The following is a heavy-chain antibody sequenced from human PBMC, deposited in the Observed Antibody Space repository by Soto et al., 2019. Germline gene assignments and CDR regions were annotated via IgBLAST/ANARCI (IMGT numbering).Heavy chain of an antibody. Sequence: SETLSLTCAVYGGSFSGYYWSWIRQPPGKGLEWIGEINHSGSTNYNPTLKSRVTISVDTSKNQFSLKLSSVTAADTAVYYCARGVVLKLTRGEYYYYGMDVWGQGTTVTVSS. V-gene: IGHV4-34*01. J-gene: IGHJ6*02. D-gene: IGHD2-8*01. CDR1: GGSFSGYY. CDR3: ARGVVLKLTRGEYYYYGMDV. CDR2: INHSGST.